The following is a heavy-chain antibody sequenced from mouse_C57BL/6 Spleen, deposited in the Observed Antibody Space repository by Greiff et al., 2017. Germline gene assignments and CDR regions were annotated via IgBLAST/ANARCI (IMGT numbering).Heavy chain of an antibody. Sequence: EVQLVESGGGLVKPGGSLKLSCAASGFTFSSYAMSWVRQTPEKRLEWVATISDGGSYTYYPDNVKGRFTISRDNAKNNLYLQMSHLKSEDTAMYYCASRTAQASYYAMDYWGQGTSVTVSS. CDR1: GFTFSSYA. CDR3: ASRTAQASYYAMDY. CDR2: ISDGGSYT. V-gene: IGHV5-4*01. D-gene: IGHD3-2*02. J-gene: IGHJ4*01.